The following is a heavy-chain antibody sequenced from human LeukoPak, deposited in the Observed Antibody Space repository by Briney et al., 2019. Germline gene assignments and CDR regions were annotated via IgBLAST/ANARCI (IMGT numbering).Heavy chain of an antibody. CDR1: GFTFSSYA. V-gene: IGHV3-23*01. J-gene: IGHJ4*02. CDR2: ISGSGGST. Sequence: GGSLRLSCAASGFTFSSYAMSWVRQAPGKGLEWVSAISGSGGSTYYADPVKGRFTISRDNSKNTLYLQMNSLRAEDTAVYYCAKGSTMVRGPWSYWGQGTLVTVSS. D-gene: IGHD3-10*01. CDR3: AKGSTMVRGPWSY.